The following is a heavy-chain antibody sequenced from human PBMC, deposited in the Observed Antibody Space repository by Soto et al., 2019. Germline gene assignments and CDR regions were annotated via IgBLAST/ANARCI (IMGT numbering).Heavy chain of an antibody. J-gene: IGHJ4*02. CDR2: ITNKANSYTT. CDR3: VRVQLSSVPYKSPDY. Sequence: EVQLVESGGGLVQPGGSLRLSCAASGFTFSNYYMDWVRQAPGKWLEWVGRITNKANSYTTQYAASVKGRFTVSRDDSENSLYRQMGSLKAEDTAVYYWVRVQLSSVPYKSPDYWGKGTMVTVSS. D-gene: IGHD6-19*01. CDR1: GFTFSNYY. V-gene: IGHV3-72*01.